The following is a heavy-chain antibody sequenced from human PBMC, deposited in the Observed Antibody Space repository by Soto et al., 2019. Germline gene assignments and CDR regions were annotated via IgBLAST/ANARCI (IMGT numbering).Heavy chain of an antibody. Sequence: HPGGSLRLSCAASGFTFSSYWMNWVRQTPGKGLEWVANIRWDGSEEYYVASLKGRFTISRDNSKNSLYLHMDSLRDEDTAVYYCARGTMAPGLDYWGQGILLTVSS. CDR1: GFTFSSYW. CDR3: ARGTMAPGLDY. J-gene: IGHJ4*02. CDR2: IRWDGSEE. V-gene: IGHV3-7*01. D-gene: IGHD3-3*01.